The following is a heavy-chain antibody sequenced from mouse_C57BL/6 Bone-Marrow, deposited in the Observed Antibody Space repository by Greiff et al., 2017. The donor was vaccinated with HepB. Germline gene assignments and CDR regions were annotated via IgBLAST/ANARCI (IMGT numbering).Heavy chain of an antibody. J-gene: IGHJ2*01. CDR1: GYTFTDYE. CDR2: IDPETGGT. CDR3: AGEGFDY. V-gene: IGHV1-15*01. Sequence: QVQLQQSGAELVRPGASVTLSCKASGYTFTDYEMHWAKQTPVHGLEWIGAIDPETGGTAYNQKFKGKAILTADKSSSTAYMELRSLTSEDSAVYYCAGEGFDYWGQGTTLTVSS.